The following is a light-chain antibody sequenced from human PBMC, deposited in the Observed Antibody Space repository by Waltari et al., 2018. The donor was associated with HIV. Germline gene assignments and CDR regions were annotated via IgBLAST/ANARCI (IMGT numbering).Light chain of an antibody. J-gene: IGLJ3*02. CDR1: SSDVGAYNY. Sequence: QSALTQPASVSGSPGQSITISCTGSSSDVGAYNYVSWYQQYPGKAPQLMIYEVTNRPSGVSDRFSGSKSGNTASLTISGLQAEDEADYYCTSYTTSSTWVFGGGTKLTVL. CDR3: TSYTTSSTWV. V-gene: IGLV2-14*03. CDR2: EVT.